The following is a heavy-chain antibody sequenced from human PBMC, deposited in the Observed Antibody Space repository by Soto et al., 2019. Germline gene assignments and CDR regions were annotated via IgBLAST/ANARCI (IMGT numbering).Heavy chain of an antibody. CDR3: ARCKKYFIWGSSRYIEVFDI. D-gene: IGHD3-16*02. V-gene: IGHV4-34*01. Sequence: SETLSLTCAVYGGSFSGYYWSWIRQPPGKGLEWIGEINHSGSTNYNPSLKSRVTISVDTSKNQFSLKLSSVTAADTAVYYCARCKKYFIWGSSRYIEVFDIWGQGTMVTVSS. CDR2: INHSGST. J-gene: IGHJ3*02. CDR1: GGSFSGYY.